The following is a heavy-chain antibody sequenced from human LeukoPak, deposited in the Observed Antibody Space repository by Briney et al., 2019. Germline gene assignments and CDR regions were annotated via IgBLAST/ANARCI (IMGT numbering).Heavy chain of an antibody. J-gene: IGHJ5*02. V-gene: IGHV4-39*07. CDR2: INHSGST. D-gene: IGHD3-10*01. Sequence: PSETLSLTCTVSGGSISSSSYYWSWIRQPPGKGLEWIGEINHSGSTNYNPSLKSRVTISVDTSKNQFSLKLSSVTAADTAVYYCARGAGRMVRGINWFDPWGQGTLVTVSS. CDR1: GGSISSSSYY. CDR3: ARGAGRMVRGINWFDP.